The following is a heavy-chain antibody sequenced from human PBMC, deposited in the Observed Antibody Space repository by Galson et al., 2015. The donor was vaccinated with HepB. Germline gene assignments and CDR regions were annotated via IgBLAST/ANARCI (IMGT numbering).Heavy chain of an antibody. V-gene: IGHV4-38-2*02. CDR3: ARRASYDSSGYYSDAFDI. Sequence: ETLSLTCTVSGYSISSGYYWGWIRQPPGKGLEWIGSIYHSGSTYYNPSLKSRVTISVDTSKNQFSLKLSSVTAADTAVYYCARRASYDSSGYYSDAFDIWGQGTMVTVSS. J-gene: IGHJ3*02. D-gene: IGHD3-22*01. CDR1: GYSISSGYY. CDR2: IYHSGST.